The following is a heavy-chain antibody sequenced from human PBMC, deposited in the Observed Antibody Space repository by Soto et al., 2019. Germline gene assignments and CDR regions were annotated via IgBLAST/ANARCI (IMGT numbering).Heavy chain of an antibody. V-gene: IGHV3-48*02. CDR3: ARLPKGSLVTA. CDR2: ISSSSDKT. Sequence: LSLSCIASGFSFSDYSMNWVRQAPGKGLQWVSYISSSSDKTYYADSVKGRFTVSRDNAKNALFLEMNSLRDDDTATYYCARLPKGSLVTAWGQGTRVTVSS. CDR1: GFSFSDYS. J-gene: IGHJ4*02. D-gene: IGHD2-21*02.